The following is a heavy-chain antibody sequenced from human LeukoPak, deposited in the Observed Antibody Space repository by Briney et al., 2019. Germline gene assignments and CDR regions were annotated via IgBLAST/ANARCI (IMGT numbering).Heavy chain of an antibody. Sequence: PSETLSLTCTVSGGSISSSNYYWGWIRQPPGKGLEWIGTIYYSGTTYYNPSLESRVTISEDTSKNQFSLTLRSVTAADTAVYYCARQISDYYYHYMDVWGKGTTVTVSS. CDR3: ARQISDYYYHYMDV. D-gene: IGHD3-10*01. J-gene: IGHJ6*03. CDR2: IYYSGTT. CDR1: GGSISSSNYY. V-gene: IGHV4-39*01.